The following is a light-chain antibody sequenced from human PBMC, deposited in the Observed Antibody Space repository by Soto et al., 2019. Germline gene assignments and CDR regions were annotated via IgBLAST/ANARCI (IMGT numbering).Light chain of an antibody. V-gene: IGLV2-23*01. CDR3: CSYAGSRIVV. J-gene: IGLJ2*01. CDR2: EAT. CDR1: SSDVGSSNL. Sequence: QSALTQPASVSGSPGQSITISCTGTSSDVGSSNLVSWYQQHPGKAPKLMIYEATKRPSGVSDCFYGSKSDNTASLTISGLLAEDEADYYCCSYAGSRIVVFGGGTELTVL.